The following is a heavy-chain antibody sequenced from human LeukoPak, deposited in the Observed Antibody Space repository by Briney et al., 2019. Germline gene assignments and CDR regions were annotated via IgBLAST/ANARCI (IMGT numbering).Heavy chain of an antibody. J-gene: IGHJ3*02. D-gene: IGHD3-22*01. V-gene: IGHV3-21*01. CDR2: ISSSSSYI. CDR3: AREDNCYDSSGYTIDAFDI. Sequence: PGGSLRLSCAASGFTFSSYSMNWVRQAPGKGLEWVSSISSSSSYIYYADSVKGRFTISRDNAKNSLYLQMNSLRAEDTAVYYCAREDNCYDSSGYTIDAFDIWGQGTMVTVSS. CDR1: GFTFSSYS.